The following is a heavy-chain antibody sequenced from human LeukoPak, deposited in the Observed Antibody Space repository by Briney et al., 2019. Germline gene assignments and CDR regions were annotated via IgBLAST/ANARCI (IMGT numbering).Heavy chain of an antibody. J-gene: IGHJ3*02. CDR1: GYTFTSYG. CDR2: IIPIFRSV. Sequence: SVKVSCKASGYTFTSYGISWVRQAPGQGLEWMGEIIPIFRSVNYAQNFQGRLTITADKSTSTAYMELSSLRSEDTAIYYCAHLLLSPDAFDIWGQGTMVTVSS. V-gene: IGHV1-69*06. CDR3: AHLLLSPDAFDI. D-gene: IGHD2-15*01.